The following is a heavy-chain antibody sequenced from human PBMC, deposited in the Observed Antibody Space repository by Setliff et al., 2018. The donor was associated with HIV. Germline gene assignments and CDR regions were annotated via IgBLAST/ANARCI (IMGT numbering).Heavy chain of an antibody. CDR3: ARYYSSGWRQANDAFDI. J-gene: IGHJ3*02. V-gene: IGHV4-59*12. Sequence: SETLSLTCTVSGGSISSNYWSWMRQPPGKGLEWIGHIYYSGSTNYNPSLKSRVTISVDTSRNQFSLKLSSVTAADTAVYYCARYYSSGWRQANDAFDIWGQGTMVTVSS. CDR1: GGSISSNY. CDR2: IYYSGST. D-gene: IGHD6-19*01.